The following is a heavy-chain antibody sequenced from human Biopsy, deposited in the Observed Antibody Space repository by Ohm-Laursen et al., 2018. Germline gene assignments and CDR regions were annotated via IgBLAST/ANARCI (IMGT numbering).Heavy chain of an antibody. Sequence: GTLSLTCTVSGGSLSSYSWSWIRQPAGKGLEWIGQIYTSGITNYNPSLKSRVTMSVDTSKNQISLKLGSVTVADTAVFYCARRGSGGRSFDYWGQGTLVIVSS. CDR3: ARRGSGGRSFDY. D-gene: IGHD2-15*01. CDR1: GGSLSSYS. V-gene: IGHV4-4*07. CDR2: IYTSGIT. J-gene: IGHJ4*02.